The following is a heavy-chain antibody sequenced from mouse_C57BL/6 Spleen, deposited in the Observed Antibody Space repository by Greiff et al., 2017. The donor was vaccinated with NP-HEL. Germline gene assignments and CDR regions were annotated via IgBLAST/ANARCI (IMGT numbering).Heavy chain of an antibody. J-gene: IGHJ2*01. V-gene: IGHV1-81*01. CDR2: FYPRSGNT. CDR1: GYTFTSYG. CDR3: ARSPYDYDDDGRVFDY. Sequence: QVQLKQSGAELARPGASVKLSCKASGYTFTSYGISWVKQRTGRGLEWIGEFYPRSGNTYYNEKFKGKATLTADKSSSTAYMELRSLTSEDSAVYFCARSPYDYDDDGRVFDYWGQGTTLTVSS. D-gene: IGHD2-4*01.